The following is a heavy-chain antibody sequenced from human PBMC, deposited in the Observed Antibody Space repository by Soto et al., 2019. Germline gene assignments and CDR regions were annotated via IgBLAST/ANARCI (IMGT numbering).Heavy chain of an antibody. V-gene: IGHV4-34*01. CDR2: INHSGST. CDR3: ARDKITGLFDY. J-gene: IGHJ4*02. CDR1: GGSFSGYY. D-gene: IGHD2-8*02. Sequence: QVQLQQWGAGLLKPSETLSLTCAVYGGSFSGYYWTWIRQPPGTGLEWIGEINHSGSTNYNPSLKSRVTISVDTSKTQFSLNLTSVTAAATAVYYCARDKITGLFDYWGQGTLVTVSS.